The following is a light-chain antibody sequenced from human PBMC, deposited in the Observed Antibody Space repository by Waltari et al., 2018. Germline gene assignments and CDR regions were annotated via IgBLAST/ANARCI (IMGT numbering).Light chain of an antibody. V-gene: IGLV2-11*01. CDR3: CSYGGSYYV. CDR2: DVN. CDR1: SSDVGSYDY. J-gene: IGLJ1*01. Sequence: QSALTQPRSVSGSPGQSVTISCTGTSSDVGSYDYVSWYQQHPGKAPKVMIYDVNNRPPGVPDRFSCSKSGNTASLTISALQAEDEAEYYCCSYGGSYYVLGTGTEVTVL.